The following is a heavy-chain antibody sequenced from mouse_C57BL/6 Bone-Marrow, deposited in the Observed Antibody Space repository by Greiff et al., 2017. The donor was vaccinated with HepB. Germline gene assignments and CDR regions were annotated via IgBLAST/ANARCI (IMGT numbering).Heavy chain of an antibody. CDR2: IDPSDSYT. CDR1: GYTFTSYW. D-gene: IGHD1-1*02. J-gene: IGHJ2*01. CDR3: ARGSYGYFDY. Sequence: VQLQQPGAELVRPGTSVKLSCKASGYTFTSYWMHWVKQRPGQGLEWIGVIDPSDSYTNYNQKFKGKATLTVDTSSSTAYMQLSSLTSEDSAVYYCARGSYGYFDYWGQGTTLTVSS. V-gene: IGHV1-59*01.